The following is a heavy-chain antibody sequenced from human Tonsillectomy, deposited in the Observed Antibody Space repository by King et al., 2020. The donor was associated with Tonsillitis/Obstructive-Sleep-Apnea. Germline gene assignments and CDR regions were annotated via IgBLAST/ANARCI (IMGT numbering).Heavy chain of an antibody. Sequence: QLVQSGAEVKKPGESLKISCKGSGYRFTSYWIGWVRQMPGKGLEWMGIIYPGDSDTRYSPSFQGQVTISVDKSISTAYLHWSSLKASDTAMYYCARQSXSGSXSXXSYXYYYXMXXXXKGTTVTVSS. CDR1: GYRFTSYW. CDR3: ARQSXSGSXSXXSYXYYYXMXX. CDR2: IYPGDSDT. J-gene: IGHJ6*03. V-gene: IGHV5-51*01.